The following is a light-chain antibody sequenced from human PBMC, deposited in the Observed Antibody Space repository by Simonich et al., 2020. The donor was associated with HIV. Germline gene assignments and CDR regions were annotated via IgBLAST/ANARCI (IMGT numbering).Light chain of an antibody. CDR1: QSISSY. CDR2: AAS. Sequence: DIQMTQSPSSLSASVGDRVTITCGASQSISSYLNLYQQKPGKAPKLLIYAASSLQSVVPSRFSGSGSGTDFTLTISSLQPEDFATYYCQQSYSTPWTFGQGTKVEIK. J-gene: IGKJ1*01. CDR3: QQSYSTPWT. V-gene: IGKV1-39*01.